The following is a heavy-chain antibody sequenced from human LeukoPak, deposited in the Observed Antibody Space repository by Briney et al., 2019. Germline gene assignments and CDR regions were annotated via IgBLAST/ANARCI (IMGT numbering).Heavy chain of an antibody. CDR2: IYPGDSDT. D-gene: IGHD2-15*01. V-gene: IGHV5-51*01. Sequence: LGESLKISCKGSGYSFTSYWIGWVRQMPGKGLEWMGIIYPGDSDTRYSPSFQGQVTISADKSISTAYLQWSSLKASDTAMYYCARDGDCSGGSCYYHFDYWGQGTLVTVSS. CDR1: GYSFTSYW. CDR3: ARDGDCSGGSCYYHFDY. J-gene: IGHJ4*02.